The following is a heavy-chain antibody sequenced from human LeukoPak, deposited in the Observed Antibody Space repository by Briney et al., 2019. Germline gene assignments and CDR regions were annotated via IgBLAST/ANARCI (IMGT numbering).Heavy chain of an antibody. Sequence: SETLSLTCAVYGGSFSGYYWSWIRQPPGKGLEWIGEINHSGSTNYNPSLKSRVTISVDTSKNQFSLKLTSVTAADTAVYYCARGIPAVPALDYWGQGTLVTVSS. CDR2: INHSGST. CDR1: GGSFSGYY. D-gene: IGHD2-2*01. CDR3: ARGIPAVPALDY. V-gene: IGHV4-34*01. J-gene: IGHJ4*02.